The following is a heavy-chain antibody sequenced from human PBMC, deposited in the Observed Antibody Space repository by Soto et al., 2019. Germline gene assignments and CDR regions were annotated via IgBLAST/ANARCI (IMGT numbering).Heavy chain of an antibody. CDR2: ISGSSTYI. CDR1: GFTFSSDT. Sequence: EVQLVESGGGLVKPGGSLRLSCAASGFTFSSDTMNWVRQAPGKGLEWVSSISGSSTYIYYADSVKGRFTISRDNAKNSLYLQMNSRSAEDTAVYYCARREYDILTGYYMVHWGQGTLVTVSS. CDR3: ARREYDILTGYYMVH. V-gene: IGHV3-21*06. D-gene: IGHD3-9*01. J-gene: IGHJ4*02.